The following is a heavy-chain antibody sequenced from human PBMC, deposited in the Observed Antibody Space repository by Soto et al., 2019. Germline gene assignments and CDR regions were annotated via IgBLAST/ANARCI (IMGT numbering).Heavy chain of an antibody. CDR2: MNPNSGHT. J-gene: IGHJ6*02. D-gene: IGHD3-10*01. V-gene: IGHV1-8*01. CDR1: GYAFTTYD. Sequence: QVQLVQSGAEVKKPGASVKVSCKASGYAFTTYDINWVRQATGQGPEWMGWMNPNSGHTVYAQKFQGRVTVTRDTSINTAYMELSSLRAEDTAVYYCASGSMWFGGYGIDVSGQATKVPVSS. CDR3: ASGSMWFGGYGIDV.